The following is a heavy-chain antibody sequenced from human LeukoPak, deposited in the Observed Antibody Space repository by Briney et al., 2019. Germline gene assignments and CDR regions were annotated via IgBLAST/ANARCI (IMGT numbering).Heavy chain of an antibody. CDR1: GFTFSSDE. CDR2: INTYGCSI. CDR3: ARGYDSWDS. V-gene: IGHV3-48*03. Sequence: GGSLRLSCAASGFTFSSDEMNWVRQAPGKGLQWISYINTYGCSIYYADSVKGRFTSSRDNAKNSLYLQMNSLRAEDTAVYYCARGYDSWDSWGQGTLVTVSS. D-gene: IGHD3-16*01. J-gene: IGHJ4*02.